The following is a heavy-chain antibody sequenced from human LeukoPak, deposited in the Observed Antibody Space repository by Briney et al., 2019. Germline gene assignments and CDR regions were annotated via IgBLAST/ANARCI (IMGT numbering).Heavy chain of an antibody. D-gene: IGHD3-10*01. CDR2: IYYSGST. J-gene: IGHJ4*02. CDR3: ARSYYYGSGSYFLGY. V-gene: IGHV4-39*07. CDR1: GGSIGRSSYY. Sequence: SETLSLTCTVSGGSIGRSSYYWGWIRQPPGKGLEWIGSIYYSGSTDYNPSLKSRVTISVDTSKNQFSLKLSSVTAADTAVYYCARSYYYGSGSYFLGYWGQGTLVTVSS.